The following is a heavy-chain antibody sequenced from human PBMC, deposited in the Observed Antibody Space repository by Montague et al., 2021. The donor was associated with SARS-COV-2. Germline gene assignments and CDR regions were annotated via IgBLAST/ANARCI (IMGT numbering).Heavy chain of an antibody. CDR3: ASDLVYRDGVFDY. D-gene: IGHD2-8*01. Sequence: SGSTNYKPSLKSRVTISVDTSKKQVSLKMISVTAADTAVYYCASDLVYRDGVFDYWGKGTLVT. J-gene: IGHJ4*02. V-gene: IGHV4-59*01. CDR2: SGST.